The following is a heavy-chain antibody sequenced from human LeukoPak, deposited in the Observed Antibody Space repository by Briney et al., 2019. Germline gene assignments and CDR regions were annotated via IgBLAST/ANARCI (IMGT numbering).Heavy chain of an antibody. CDR2: ISSSGSTI. V-gene: IGHV3-48*03. CDR1: GFTYSSYE. Sequence: PGGSLRLSCAASGFTYSSYEMNWVRQAPGKGLEWVSYISSSGSTIYYADSVKGRFTISRDNAKNSLYLQMNSLRAEDTAVYYCASWGYCSSTSCYTTAFDIWGQGTMVTVSS. D-gene: IGHD2-2*02. J-gene: IGHJ3*02. CDR3: ASWGYCSSTSCYTTAFDI.